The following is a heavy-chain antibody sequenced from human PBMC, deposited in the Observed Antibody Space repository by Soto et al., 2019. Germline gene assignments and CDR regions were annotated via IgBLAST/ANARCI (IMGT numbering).Heavy chain of an antibody. D-gene: IGHD6-13*01. Sequence: SETLSLTCAVHGGYFIGYYWSWVLQSPWKGLEWIGEINHSGSANYNPSLQSRVALSIDASKSQFSLKLNSVTAADTAVYYCARGSGWYIDYYYSMDVWGQGTTVTVSS. CDR1: GGYFIGYY. J-gene: IGHJ6*02. CDR2: INHSGSA. CDR3: ARGSGWYIDYYYSMDV. V-gene: IGHV4-34*01.